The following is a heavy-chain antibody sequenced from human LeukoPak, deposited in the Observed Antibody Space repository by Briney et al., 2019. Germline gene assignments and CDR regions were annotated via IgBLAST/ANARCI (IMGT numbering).Heavy chain of an antibody. V-gene: IGHV3-11*01. J-gene: IGHJ4*02. CDR2: ISSNGSTI. CDR1: GFTFSDYY. Sequence: GGSLRLSCAASGFTFSDYYMSWIRQAPGKGLEWVSYISSNGSTIYYADSVKGRFTISRDNAKNSLYLQMNSLRAEDTAVYYCARLVRDGYNLYRDYYFDYWGQGTLVTVSS. CDR3: ARLVRDGYNLYRDYYFDY. D-gene: IGHD5-12*01.